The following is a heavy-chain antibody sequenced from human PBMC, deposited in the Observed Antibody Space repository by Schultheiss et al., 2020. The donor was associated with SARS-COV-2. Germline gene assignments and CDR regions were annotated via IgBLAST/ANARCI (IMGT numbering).Heavy chain of an antibody. D-gene: IGHD6-13*01. J-gene: IGHJ4*02. CDR1: GGSISTYY. CDR3: ARELSSSSWVYFDY. Sequence: SETLSLTCTVSGGSISTYYWSWIRQPPGKGLEWIGYIYYTGITSYNPSLKSRVTISVDTSKNQFSLKLSSVTAADTAVYYCARELSSSSWVYFDYWGLGTLVTVSS. V-gene: IGHV4-59*01. CDR2: IYYTGIT.